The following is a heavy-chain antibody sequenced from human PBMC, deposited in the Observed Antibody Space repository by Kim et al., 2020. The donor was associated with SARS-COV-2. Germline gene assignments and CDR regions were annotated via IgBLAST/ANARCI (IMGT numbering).Heavy chain of an antibody. Sequence: SVKVSCKAPGGTFRSYGISWMRQAPGQGLEWMGGITPIFGRTDYAQKFQGRVTITADASTTTAYMELTSLTFEDTAVYYCARDRLTSSASPDYWGQGTL. V-gene: IGHV1-69*13. CDR2: ITPIFGRT. CDR1: GGTFRSYG. J-gene: IGHJ4*02. D-gene: IGHD3-22*01. CDR3: ARDRLTSSASPDY.